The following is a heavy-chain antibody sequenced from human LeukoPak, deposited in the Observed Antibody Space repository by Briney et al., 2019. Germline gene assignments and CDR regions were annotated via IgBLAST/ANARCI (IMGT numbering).Heavy chain of an antibody. V-gene: IGHV4-39*01. CDR2: IYYSGST. D-gene: IGHD3-3*01. Sequence: SETLSLTCTVSGGSISSRNYYWGWIRQPPGKGLEWIGSIYYSGSTYDNPSLKSRVTISVDTSKNRFSLKLSSVTAADTAVYYCARWSIAAHYYFDYWGQGTLVTVSS. CDR3: ARWSIAAHYYFDY. J-gene: IGHJ4*02. CDR1: GGSISSRNYY.